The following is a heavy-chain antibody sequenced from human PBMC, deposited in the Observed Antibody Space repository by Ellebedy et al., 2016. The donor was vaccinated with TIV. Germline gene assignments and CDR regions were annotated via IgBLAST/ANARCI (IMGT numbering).Heavy chain of an antibody. CDR2: INSDETST. V-gene: IGHV3-74*01. CDR3: AKDLYGDRGGALDY. CDR1: GFTFSSYW. Sequence: GESLKISXAASGFTFSSYWMHWVRQAPGKGLVWVSHINSDETSTSYADSVKGRFTISRDNSKNTLYLQMNSLRAEDTAVYHCAKDLYGDRGGALDYWGQGTLVTVSS. D-gene: IGHD4-17*01. J-gene: IGHJ4*02.